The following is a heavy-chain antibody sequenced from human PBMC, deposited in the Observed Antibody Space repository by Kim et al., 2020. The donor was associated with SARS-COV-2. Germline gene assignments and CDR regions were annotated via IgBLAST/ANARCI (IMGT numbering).Heavy chain of an antibody. Sequence: GGSLRLSCAASGFTFSSYWMHWVRQAPEKGLVWVSRINSDGGTTSYADSVKGRFTISRDNAKSTLYLQMNSLRAEDTAVYYCASRRYTGTYYYFDYWGQGTRVTVSS. V-gene: IGHV3-74*01. J-gene: IGHJ4*02. CDR3: ASRRYTGTYYYFDY. CDR2: INSDGGTT. CDR1: GFTFSSYW. D-gene: IGHD1-26*01.